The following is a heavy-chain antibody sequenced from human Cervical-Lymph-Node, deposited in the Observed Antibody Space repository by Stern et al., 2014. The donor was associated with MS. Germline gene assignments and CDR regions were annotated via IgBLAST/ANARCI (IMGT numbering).Heavy chain of an antibody. CDR2: ISSSSSTI. D-gene: IGHD5-18*01. Sequence: EVQLVESGGGLVQPGGSLRLSCAASGFTFSSYSMNWVRQAPGKGLEGVSYISSSSSTIYYADSVKGRFTISRDNAKNSLYLQMNSLRDEDTAVYYCARDFRFQLWLPGFDYWGQGTLVTVSS. CDR1: GFTFSSYS. J-gene: IGHJ4*02. V-gene: IGHV3-48*02. CDR3: ARDFRFQLWLPGFDY.